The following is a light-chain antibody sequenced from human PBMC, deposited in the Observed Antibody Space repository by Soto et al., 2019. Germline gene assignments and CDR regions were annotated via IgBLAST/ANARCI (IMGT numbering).Light chain of an antibody. CDR3: QQYESYPMT. J-gene: IGKJ4*01. CDR2: KAS. Sequence: DSQMTQYPSTLSASIGDRVTITCRAGQSISSWLAWYQQKPGKAPKLLISKASTLQSGVPPRFSGSGSGTEFALTISSLKPDDFATYYCQQYESYPMTFGGGTNVEIK. CDR1: QSISSW. V-gene: IGKV1-5*03.